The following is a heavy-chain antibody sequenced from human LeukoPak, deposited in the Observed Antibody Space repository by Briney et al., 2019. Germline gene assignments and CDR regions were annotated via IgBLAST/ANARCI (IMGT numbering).Heavy chain of an antibody. Sequence: SETLSLTCTVSGVSTSSGGYYWSWIRQPPGKGLEWIGYIYHSGSTYYNPSLKSRVTISVDRSKNQFSLKLSSVTAADTAVYYCAREVAAAGTEQGVFDYWGQGTLVTVSS. D-gene: IGHD6-13*01. CDR3: AREVAAAGTEQGVFDY. J-gene: IGHJ4*02. CDR1: GVSTSSGGYY. V-gene: IGHV4-30-2*01. CDR2: IYHSGST.